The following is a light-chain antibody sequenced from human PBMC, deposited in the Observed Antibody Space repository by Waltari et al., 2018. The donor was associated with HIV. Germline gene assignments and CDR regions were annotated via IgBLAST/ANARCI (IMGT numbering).Light chain of an antibody. CDR1: SSDVGDLNF. J-gene: IGLJ3*02. V-gene: IGLV2-14*03. Sequence: QSALTQPASVSGSPGQSITISCTGTSSDVGDLNFVSWYQQHPGKAPKLMIYDVSHRSSGIPDRFSGSKSDNTASLTISGLQAEDEADYYCNSYASITSWVFGGGTKVTVL. CDR2: DVS. CDR3: NSYASITSWV.